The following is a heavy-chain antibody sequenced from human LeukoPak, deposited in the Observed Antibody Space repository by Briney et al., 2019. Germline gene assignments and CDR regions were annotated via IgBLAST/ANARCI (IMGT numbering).Heavy chain of an antibody. V-gene: IGHV3-53*05. Sequence: GGSLRLSCAASGVTLSSNYINWVRQAPGKGLEWVSIIYSGGDTYYADSVKGRFTISRDNSKNKLYLQMNSLKDEDTRGDHCGRSPGSRWYSDYWGQGTLVTVSS. CDR2: IYSGGDT. D-gene: IGHD6-13*01. J-gene: IGHJ4*02. CDR1: GVTLSSNY. CDR3: GRSPGSRWYSDY.